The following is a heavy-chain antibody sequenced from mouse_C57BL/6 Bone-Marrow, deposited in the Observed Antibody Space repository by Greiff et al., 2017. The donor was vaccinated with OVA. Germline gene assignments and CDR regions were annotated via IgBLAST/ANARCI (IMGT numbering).Heavy chain of an antibody. J-gene: IGHJ3*01. CDR3: ARQGLRLAWFAY. V-gene: IGHV5-6*01. CDR2: ISSGGSYT. Sequence: EVQVVESGGDLVKPGGSLKLSCAASGFTFSSYGMYWVRQTPDKRLEWVATISSGGSYTYYPDSVKGRFTISRDNAKNTLYLQMSSLKSEDTAMYYCARQGLRLAWFAYWGQGTLVTVSA. CDR1: GFTFSSYG. D-gene: IGHD2-4*01.